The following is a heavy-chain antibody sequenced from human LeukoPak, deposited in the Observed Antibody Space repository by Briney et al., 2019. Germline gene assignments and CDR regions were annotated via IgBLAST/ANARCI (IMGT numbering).Heavy chain of an antibody. CDR1: GYAFTGYY. CDR3: ARVSGSYYYHPSFDY. V-gene: IGHV1-69*13. CDR2: IIPIFGTA. Sequence: SVKVSCTASGYAFTGYYMHWVRQAPGQGLEWMGGIIPIFGTANYAQKFQGRATITADESTSTAYMELSSLRSEDTAVYYCARVSGSYYYHPSFDYWGQGTLVTVSS. J-gene: IGHJ4*02. D-gene: IGHD1-26*01.